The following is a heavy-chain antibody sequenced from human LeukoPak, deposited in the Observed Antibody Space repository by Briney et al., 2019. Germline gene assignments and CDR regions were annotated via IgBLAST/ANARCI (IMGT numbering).Heavy chain of an antibody. V-gene: IGHV1-8*02. CDR2: MNPNSGNT. J-gene: IGHJ5*02. D-gene: IGHD3-9*01. Sequence: ASVKVSCKASGYTFTGYYMHWVRQAPGQGLEWMGWMNPNSGNTGYAQKFQGRVTMTRNTSISAAYMELSSLRSEDTAVYYCARGRELRYFDWLLSGWFWFDPWGQGTLVTVSS. CDR1: GYTFTGYY. CDR3: ARGRELRYFDWLLSGWFWFDP.